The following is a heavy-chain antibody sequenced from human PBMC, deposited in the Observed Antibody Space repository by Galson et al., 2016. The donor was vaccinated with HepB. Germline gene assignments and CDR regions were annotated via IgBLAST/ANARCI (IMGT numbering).Heavy chain of an antibody. CDR1: GFTFSEHY. V-gene: IGHV3-23*01. D-gene: IGHD1/OR15-1a*01. J-gene: IGHJ4*02. Sequence: SLRLSCAASGFTFSEHYMEWVRQAPGKGLEWVSAISGGGGSTYYADSVKGRFTISRDNSKNTVYLQMNSLRAEDTALYYCAKSMNWNNHLLLFWGQGTLVTVSS. CDR3: AKSMNWNNHLLLF. CDR2: ISGGGGST.